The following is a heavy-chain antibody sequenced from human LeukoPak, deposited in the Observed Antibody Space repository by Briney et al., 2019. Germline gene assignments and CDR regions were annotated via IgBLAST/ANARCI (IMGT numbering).Heavy chain of an antibody. D-gene: IGHD1-14*01. Sequence: GESLKISCKGSGYXFANYWICWVRQMPGKGLEWMGIIYPSDSDTRYSPSFQGQVTISADKSISTAYLQWSSLKASDTAIYYCARPGPADYWGQGTLVTVSS. CDR1: GYXFANYW. CDR2: IYPSDSDT. V-gene: IGHV5-51*01. CDR3: ARPGPADY. J-gene: IGHJ4*02.